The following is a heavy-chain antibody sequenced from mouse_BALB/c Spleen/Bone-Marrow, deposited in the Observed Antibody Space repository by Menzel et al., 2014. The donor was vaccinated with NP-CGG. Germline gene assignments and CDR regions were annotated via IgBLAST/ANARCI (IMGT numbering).Heavy chain of an antibody. Sequence: EVKLQESGAELVKPGASVKLSCTASGFNIKDTYMHWVKQRPEQGLEWIGRVDPANGNTKYDPKFQGKATITADTSSNTAYLQLSSLTSEDTAVYYCASYRLGTYFDYWGQGTTLTVSS. CDR2: VDPANGNT. D-gene: IGHD2-14*01. J-gene: IGHJ2*01. V-gene: IGHV14-3*02. CDR3: ASYRLGTYFDY. CDR1: GFNIKDTY.